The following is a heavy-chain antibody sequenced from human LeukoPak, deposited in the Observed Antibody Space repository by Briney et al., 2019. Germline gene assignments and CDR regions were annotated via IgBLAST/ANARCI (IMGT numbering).Heavy chain of an antibody. CDR3: ARCSPRAPYYDFCSGYHYYYYYMDV. V-gene: IGHV1-8*01. J-gene: IGHJ6*03. CDR2: MNPNSGNT. CDR1: GYTFTSYD. D-gene: IGHD3-3*01. Sequence: ASVKVSCKASGYTFTSYDINWVRQATGQGLEWMGWMNPNSGNTGYAQKFQGRVTMTTNTSISTAYMELSSLRSEDTAVYYCARCSPRAPYYDFCSGYHYYYYYMDVWGKGATVTVSS.